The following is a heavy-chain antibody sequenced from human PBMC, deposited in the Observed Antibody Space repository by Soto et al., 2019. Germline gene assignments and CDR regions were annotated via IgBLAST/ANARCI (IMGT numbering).Heavy chain of an antibody. J-gene: IGHJ6*03. CDR2: ISAYNGNT. Sequence: ASVKVSCKASGYTFTSYCISWVRQAPGQGLEWMGWISAYNGNTNYAQKLQGRVTMTTDTSTSTAYMELRSLRSDDTAVYYCARTSWGGRAARPHYYYYMDVWGKGTTVTVSS. CDR1: GYTFTSYC. D-gene: IGHD6-6*01. CDR3: ARTSWGGRAARPHYYYYMDV. V-gene: IGHV1-18*01.